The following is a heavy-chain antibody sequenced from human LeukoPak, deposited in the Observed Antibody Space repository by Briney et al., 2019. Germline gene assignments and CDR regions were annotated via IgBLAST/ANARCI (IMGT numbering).Heavy chain of an antibody. V-gene: IGHV4-39*07. Sequence: SETLSLTCTVSGGSISSSAYYWGWIRQPPGKGLEWIGSMYFSGSTFYNPSPKSRVTISVDTSKNQFSLKLTSMTAADTAVYYCARDRHYHFYMDVWGKGTPVTVSS. J-gene: IGHJ6*03. CDR1: GGSISSSAYY. CDR2: MYFSGST. CDR3: ARDRHYHFYMDV.